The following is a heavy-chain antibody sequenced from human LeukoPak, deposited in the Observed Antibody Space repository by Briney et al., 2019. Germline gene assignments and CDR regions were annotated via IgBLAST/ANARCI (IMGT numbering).Heavy chain of an antibody. CDR1: GFIFSNYA. V-gene: IGHV3-23*01. Sequence: GASLRLSCAASGFIFSNYAMSWARQAPGKGLEWVSAILGSGANTYYADSVKGRFTISRDNPRNTLYLQMNSLRAEDTAVYYCAKWGDYDVLTGYYDPDNWGQGTLVTVSS. CDR2: ILGSGANT. D-gene: IGHD3-9*01. CDR3: AKWGDYDVLTGYYDPDN. J-gene: IGHJ4*02.